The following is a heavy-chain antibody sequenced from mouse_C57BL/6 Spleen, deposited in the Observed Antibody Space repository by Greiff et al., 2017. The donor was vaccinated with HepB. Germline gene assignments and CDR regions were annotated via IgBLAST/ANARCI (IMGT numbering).Heavy chain of an antibody. CDR1: GYTFTSYW. CDR3: AKKAYYSNGYFDV. J-gene: IGHJ1*03. D-gene: IGHD2-5*01. Sequence: QVQLQQPGAELVMPGASVKLSCKASGYTFTSYWMHWVKQRPGQGLEWIGEIDPSDSYTNYNQKFKGKSTLTVDKSSSTAYMPLSSLTSEDSAVYYCAKKAYYSNGYFDVWGTGTTVTVSS. V-gene: IGHV1-69*01. CDR2: IDPSDSYT.